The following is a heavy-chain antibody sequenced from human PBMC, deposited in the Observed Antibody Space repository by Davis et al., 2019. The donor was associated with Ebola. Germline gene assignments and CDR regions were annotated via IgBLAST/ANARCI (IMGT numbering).Heavy chain of an antibody. CDR1: GGSISSSSYY. Sequence: MPSETLSLTCTVSGGSISSSSYYWGWIRQPPGKGLEWIGTIYYSGSTYYNPSLKSRVTISVDTSKNQFSLKLSSVTAADTAVYYCARLTSTVTTSWFDPWGQGTLVTVSS. J-gene: IGHJ5*02. CDR3: ARLTSTVTTSWFDP. D-gene: IGHD4-17*01. V-gene: IGHV4-39*01. CDR2: IYYSGST.